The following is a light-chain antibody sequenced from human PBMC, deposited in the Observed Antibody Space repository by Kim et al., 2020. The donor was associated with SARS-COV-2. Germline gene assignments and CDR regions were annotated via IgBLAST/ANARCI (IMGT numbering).Light chain of an antibody. V-gene: IGKV1-39*01. Sequence: DIQMTQSPSSLSASVGDRVTITCRTSQSITTFLNWYQHKPGKAPKLLIYATSSLQTGVASRFSGGGSGTHFTLTISSLQPEDFATYYCQQSYITPFTFGQGTRLEIK. CDR1: QSITTF. CDR3: QQSYITPFT. J-gene: IGKJ5*01. CDR2: ATS.